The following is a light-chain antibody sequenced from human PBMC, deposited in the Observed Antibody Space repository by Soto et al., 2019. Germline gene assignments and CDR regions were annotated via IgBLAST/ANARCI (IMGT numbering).Light chain of an antibody. Sequence: QSALTQPPSASGSPGQSVTISCTGTSSDVGGYNYVSWYQQHPGKAPKVIIYEVSKRPSGVPDRFSGSKSGNTASLTVFGLQAEDEAEYYCQSSDLTLSGSGVFGGGTKLTVL. V-gene: IGLV2-8*01. CDR2: EVS. CDR1: SSDVGGYNY. CDR3: QSSDLTLSGSGV. J-gene: IGLJ3*02.